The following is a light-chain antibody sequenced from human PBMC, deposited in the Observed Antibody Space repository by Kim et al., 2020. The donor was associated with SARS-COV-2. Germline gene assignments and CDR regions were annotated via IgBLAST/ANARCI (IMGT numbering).Light chain of an antibody. Sequence: IVMTQSPATLSVSPGERATLSCRASQSVSSNLAWYQQKPGQAPRLLIYGASTRATGIPGRFCGSGSGTEFTLTISSLQSEDFAVYYCQQYSHWPLTFGGGTKVDIK. J-gene: IGKJ4*01. CDR1: QSVSSN. CDR2: GAS. V-gene: IGKV3-15*01. CDR3: QQYSHWPLT.